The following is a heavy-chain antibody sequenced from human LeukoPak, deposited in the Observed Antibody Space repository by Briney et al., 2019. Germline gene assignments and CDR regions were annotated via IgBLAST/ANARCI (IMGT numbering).Heavy chain of an antibody. V-gene: IGHV3-23*01. CDR1: GFTVRSYA. Sequence: GGSLRLSCAASGFTVRSYAMSWVRQAPGKGLEWVSIISGSGTNTYYADSVKGRFTISRDNSQNTLYLQMNSLRAEDTAVYYCAKDPLPVIATSYFDSWGQGTLVTVSS. J-gene: IGHJ4*02. CDR2: ISGSGTNT. CDR3: AKDPLPVIATSYFDS. D-gene: IGHD3-10*01.